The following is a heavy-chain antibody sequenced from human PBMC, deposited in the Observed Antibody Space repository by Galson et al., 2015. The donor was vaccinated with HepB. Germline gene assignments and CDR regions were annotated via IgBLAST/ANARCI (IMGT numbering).Heavy chain of an antibody. Sequence: SLRLSCAASGFTFIRHAMHWVRQAPGKGLEWVALISHDGNKKYYADSVRGRFTISRENSKNTLYPEMNGLRAEDTAVYYCARDLIFGLFIKNYYGMDVWGQGTTVTVSS. J-gene: IGHJ6*02. CDR1: GFTFIRHA. CDR2: ISHDGNKK. D-gene: IGHD3/OR15-3a*01. CDR3: ARDLIFGLFIKNYYGMDV. V-gene: IGHV3-30*04.